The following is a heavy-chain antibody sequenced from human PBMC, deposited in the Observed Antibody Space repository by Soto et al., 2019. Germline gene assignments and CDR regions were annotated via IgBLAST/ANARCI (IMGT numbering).Heavy chain of an antibody. D-gene: IGHD6-13*01. CDR1: GGSISSGGYS. CDR3: ARYFSSSWVDY. V-gene: IGHV4-30-2*01. Sequence: QLQLQESGSGLVKPSQTLSLTCAVSGGSISSGGYSWIWIRQPPGKGLERIGYIYHSGSTYYNPSLKSRVTISVDRSKNQFSLKLSSVTAADTAVYYCARYFSSSWVDYWGQGTLVTVSS. CDR2: IYHSGST. J-gene: IGHJ4*02.